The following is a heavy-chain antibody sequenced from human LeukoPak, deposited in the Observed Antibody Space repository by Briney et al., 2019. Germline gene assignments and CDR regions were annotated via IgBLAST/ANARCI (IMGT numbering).Heavy chain of an antibody. Sequence: PSETLSLTCTVSGGSISSYYWSWIRQPPGKGLEWIGYIYYSGSTNYNPSLKSRVTISVDTSKNQFSLKLSSVTAADTAVYYCARVATGYSSSWHMRSYGRYYYYYMDVWGKGTTVTISS. CDR1: GGSISSYY. CDR3: ARVATGYSSSWHMRSYGRYYYYYMDV. J-gene: IGHJ6*03. CDR2: IYYSGST. V-gene: IGHV4-59*01. D-gene: IGHD6-13*01.